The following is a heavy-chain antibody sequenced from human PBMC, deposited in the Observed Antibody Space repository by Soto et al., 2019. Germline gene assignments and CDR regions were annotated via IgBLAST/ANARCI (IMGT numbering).Heavy chain of an antibody. CDR2: INAGNGNT. J-gene: IGHJ3*02. V-gene: IGHV1-3*01. Sequence: ASVKVSCKASGYTFTIYAMHWVPQAPGQRIEWMGWINAGNGNTRYSQKFQGRVSITRDTSATTAYMDLSSLRSEDTAVYFCAREYYYEGSGYYYLGAFDIWGQGTMVTV. D-gene: IGHD3-22*01. CDR3: AREYYYEGSGYYYLGAFDI. CDR1: GYTFTIYA.